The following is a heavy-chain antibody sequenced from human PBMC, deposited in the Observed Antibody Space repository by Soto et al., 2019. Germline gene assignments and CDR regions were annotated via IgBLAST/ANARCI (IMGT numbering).Heavy chain of an antibody. CDR2: ISPYNGNT. Sequence: SVKVSCKASGGTFSSYAISWVRQAPGLGLEWVGWISPYNGNTQTVEKLQGRVTMTTDTSTSTAYMELRSLRSDDTAVYYCARGRDYGDFYFDYWGQGTLVTVSS. CDR1: GGTFSSYA. J-gene: IGHJ4*02. CDR3: ARGRDYGDFYFDY. D-gene: IGHD4-17*01. V-gene: IGHV1-18*01.